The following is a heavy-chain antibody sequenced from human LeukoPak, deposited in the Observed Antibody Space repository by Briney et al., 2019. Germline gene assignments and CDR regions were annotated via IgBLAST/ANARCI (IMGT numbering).Heavy chain of an antibody. D-gene: IGHD6-19*01. CDR2: ISSSSSTI. J-gene: IGHJ4*02. V-gene: IGHV3-48*04. CDR1: GFTFSSYS. CDR3: ARDASGWSVY. Sequence: PGGSLRLSCAASGFTFSSYSMNWVRQAPGKGLEWVSYISSSSSTIYYADSVKGRFSVSRDSAKNSLYLQMNSLRAEDTAVYYCARDASGWSVYWGQGTLVTVSS.